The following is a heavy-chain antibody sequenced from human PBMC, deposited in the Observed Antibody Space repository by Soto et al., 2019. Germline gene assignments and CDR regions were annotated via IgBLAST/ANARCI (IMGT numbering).Heavy chain of an antibody. CDR1: CGSFIGYY. J-gene: IGHJ6*02. CDR3: ARCVILTGYSSPHGMDV. Sequence: PSETLSLTCAFYCGSFIGYYWSWIRQPPGKGLEWIGEINHGGSTNYNPSLKSRVTISGGTSKNQFSLKLSSVTAADTAVYYCARCVILTGYSSPHGMDVWGQGTTVTVSS. V-gene: IGHV4-34*01. D-gene: IGHD3-9*01. CDR2: INHGGST.